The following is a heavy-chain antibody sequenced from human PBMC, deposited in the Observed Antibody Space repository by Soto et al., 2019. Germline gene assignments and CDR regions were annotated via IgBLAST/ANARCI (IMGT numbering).Heavy chain of an antibody. J-gene: IGHJ4*02. D-gene: IGHD1-1*01. V-gene: IGHV1-69*01. CDR2: IIPLFGTP. CDR1: GGPFSSYG. Sequence: QVLLMQSGAEVKKPGSSVKVSCTSSGGPFSSYGISWVRQVPGQGLEWLGGIIPLFGTPSYARKFQDRLTISADESTTTAYMELSSLTSEDTAMHFCARDGTIQMANFDFWGQGTLVTVPS. CDR3: ARDGTIQMANFDF.